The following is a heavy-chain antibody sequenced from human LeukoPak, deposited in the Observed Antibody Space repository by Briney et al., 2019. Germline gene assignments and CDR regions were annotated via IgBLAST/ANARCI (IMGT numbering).Heavy chain of an antibody. D-gene: IGHD1-1*01. CDR3: ARVTNDVFDY. V-gene: IGHV4-34*01. CDR1: GGSFSGYY. CDR2: INHSGST. J-gene: IGHJ4*02. Sequence: SETLSLTCAVYGGSFSGYYWSWIRQPPGKGLEWIGEINHSGSTNYNPSLKSRVTISVDTSKNQFSLKLSSVTAADTAVYYCARVTNDVFDYWGQGTLVTVSS.